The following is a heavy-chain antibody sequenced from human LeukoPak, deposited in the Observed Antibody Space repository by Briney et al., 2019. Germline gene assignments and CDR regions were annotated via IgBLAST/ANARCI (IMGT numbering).Heavy chain of an antibody. J-gene: IGHJ4*02. D-gene: IGHD4-17*01. CDR2: INHSGST. CDR3: ARGKSTVTTKTYLDY. V-gene: IGHV4-34*01. Sequence: PSETQSLTCAVYGGSFSGYYWSWIRQPPGKGLEWIGEINHSGSTNYNPSLKSRVTISVDTSKNQFSLKLSSVTAADTAVYYCARGKSTVTTKTYLDYWGQGTLVTVSS. CDR1: GGSFSGYY.